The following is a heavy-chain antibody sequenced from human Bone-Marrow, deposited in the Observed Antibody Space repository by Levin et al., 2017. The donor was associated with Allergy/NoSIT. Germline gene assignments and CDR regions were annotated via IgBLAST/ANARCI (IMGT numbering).Heavy chain of an antibody. CDR1: GFPFQDYA. J-gene: IGHJ4*02. CDR2: ISWNGGSI. V-gene: IGHV3-9*01. Sequence: GGSLRLSCSASGFPFQDYAMHWVRQAPGKGLECISTISWNGGSISYADSVRGRFTISRDNAKNSLYLQMNSLGTEDSALYYCAKSGAVAGAGTFPYFDSWGQGTLVTVSS. D-gene: IGHD6-13*01. CDR3: AKSGAVAGAGTFPYFDS.